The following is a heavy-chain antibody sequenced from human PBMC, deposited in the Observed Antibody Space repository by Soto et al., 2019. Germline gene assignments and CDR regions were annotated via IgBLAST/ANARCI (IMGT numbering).Heavy chain of an antibody. CDR1: SGSISRSNW. J-gene: IGHJ6*03. Sequence: NPSETLSLTCAVSSGSISRSNWWSWVRQPPGKGLEWIGEIYHSGSTNYNPSLKSRVTISVDKSKNQFSLKLSSVTAADTAVYYCARVQGGYYYYYMDVWGKGTTVTVSS. CDR3: ARVQGGYYYYYMDV. CDR2: IYHSGST. D-gene: IGHD1-26*01. V-gene: IGHV4-4*02.